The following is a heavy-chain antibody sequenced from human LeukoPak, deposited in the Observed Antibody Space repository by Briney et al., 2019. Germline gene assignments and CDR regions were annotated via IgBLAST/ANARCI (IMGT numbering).Heavy chain of an antibody. Sequence: ASVKVSCKASGYTFTSYGISWVRQAPGQGLEWMGWISAYNGNTNYAQKLQGRVTMTTDTSTSTAYMELRSLRSDDTAVYYCASAVPALHLFDPWGQGTLDTVSS. V-gene: IGHV1-18*01. D-gene: IGHD2-2*01. CDR1: GYTFTSYG. CDR2: ISAYNGNT. CDR3: ASAVPALHLFDP. J-gene: IGHJ5*02.